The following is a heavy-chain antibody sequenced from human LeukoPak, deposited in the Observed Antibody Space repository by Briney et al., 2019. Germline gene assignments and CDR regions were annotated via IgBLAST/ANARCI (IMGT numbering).Heavy chain of an antibody. V-gene: IGHV3-30*18. D-gene: IGHD6-19*01. Sequence: GGSLRLSCAASGFTFTNSGIDWVRQAPGKGLEWVAVISYDGSTKYYADSVEGRFTIFRDNSKKTLALQMNSLRPEDTAVYYCAKLSHSSGDAYWGQRTVVIVSS. CDR1: GFTFTNSG. J-gene: IGHJ4*02. CDR3: AKLSHSSGDAY. CDR2: ISYDGSTK.